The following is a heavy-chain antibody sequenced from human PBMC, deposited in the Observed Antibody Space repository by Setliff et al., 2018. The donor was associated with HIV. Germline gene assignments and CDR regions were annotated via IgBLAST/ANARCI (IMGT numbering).Heavy chain of an antibody. D-gene: IGHD3-10*01. CDR2: IYEDDYT. CDR3: ARAPMHRGVVAWSLYYFDY. Sequence: SETLSLTCIVSGGSMNNYYWNWVRQTPGKGLEWIGYIYEDDYTHYTVTLRSRVTISMDTSKNQFSLTLRSVTAADRAIYYCARAPMHRGVVAWSLYYFDYWGQGALVTVSS. V-gene: IGHV4-59*01. J-gene: IGHJ4*02. CDR1: GGSMNNYY.